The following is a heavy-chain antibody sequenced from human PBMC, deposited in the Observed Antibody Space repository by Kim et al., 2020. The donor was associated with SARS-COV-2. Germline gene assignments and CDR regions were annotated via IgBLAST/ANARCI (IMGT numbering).Heavy chain of an antibody. V-gene: IGHV2-70*01. D-gene: IGHD3-10*01. CDR2: IDWDDDK. J-gene: IGHJ6*01. CDR1: GFSLSTSGMC. Sequence: SGPTLVKPTQTLTLTCTFSGFSLSTSGMCVSWIRQPPGKALEWLALIDWDDDKYYSTSLKTRLTISKDTSKNQVVLTMTNMDPVDTATYYCARIPGRSGSYLYYYYGMDVWGQGTTVTVSS. CDR3: ARIPGRSGSYLYYYYGMDV.